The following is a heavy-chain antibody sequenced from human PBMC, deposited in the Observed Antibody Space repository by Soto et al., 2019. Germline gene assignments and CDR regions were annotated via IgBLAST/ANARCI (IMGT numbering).Heavy chain of an antibody. Sequence: GGSLRLSCAASGFTFSNYATAWVRQPPGKGLEWVSAISPGASDTFYADSVRGRFTIFRDNSKNTLYLQMNSLRAEDTAVYYCATCGIRWHKAYWGQGTLVTVSS. CDR3: ATCGIRWHKAY. CDR1: GFTFSNYA. CDR2: ISPGASDT. J-gene: IGHJ4*02. V-gene: IGHV3-23*01. D-gene: IGHD6-13*01.